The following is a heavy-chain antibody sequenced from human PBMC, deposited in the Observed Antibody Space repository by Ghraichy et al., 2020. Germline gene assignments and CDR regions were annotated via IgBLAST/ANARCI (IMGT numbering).Heavy chain of an antibody. V-gene: IGHV3-30*02. CDR3: VKDGDWSDLDV. J-gene: IGHJ3*01. D-gene: IGHD2-21*01. CDR2: IRYDGSDK. Sequence: GESLRLSCAASGFSFRDYAMHWVRQAPGKGLEWLSFIRYDGSDKYYSDSVKGRFIVSRDNTKNTLYLEMNSLRLADTALYYCVKDGDWSDLDVWGQGAMVTVFS. CDR1: GFSFRDYA.